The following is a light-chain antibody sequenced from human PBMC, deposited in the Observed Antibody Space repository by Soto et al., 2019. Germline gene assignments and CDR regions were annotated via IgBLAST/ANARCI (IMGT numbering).Light chain of an antibody. CDR2: EVT. J-gene: IGLJ2*01. CDR3: CSYAGGITLI. Sequence: QSALTQPAFVSGSPGQSITISCTGTSSDVGGNYNLVSWYQQHPGEVPKLIIYEVTKRPSGISSRFSGSKSDNTASLTISGLQAEDEADYYCCSYAGGITLIFGGGTKVTVL. CDR1: SSDVGGNYNL. V-gene: IGLV2-23*02.